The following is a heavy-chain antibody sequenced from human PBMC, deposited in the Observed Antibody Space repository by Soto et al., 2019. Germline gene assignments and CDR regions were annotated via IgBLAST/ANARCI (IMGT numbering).Heavy chain of an antibody. CDR1: GGSISSYY. CDR3: ARVWGGAFDI. Sequence: SETLSLTCTVSGGSISSYYWSWIRQPPGKGLEWTGYIYYSGSTNYNPSLKSRVTISVDTSKNQFSLKLSSVTAADTAVYYCARVWGGAFDIWGQGTMVTVAS. CDR2: IYYSGST. J-gene: IGHJ3*02. D-gene: IGHD3-10*01. V-gene: IGHV4-59*01.